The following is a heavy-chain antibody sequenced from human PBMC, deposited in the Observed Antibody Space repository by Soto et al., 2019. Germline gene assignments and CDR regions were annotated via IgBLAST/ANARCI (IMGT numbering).Heavy chain of an antibody. D-gene: IGHD3-22*01. CDR1: GYTFTSYG. CDR2: ISAYNGNT. J-gene: IGHJ6*02. CDR3: ARDGPYYDSSGYWSGALDT. Sequence: GASVKVSCKASGYTFTSYGISWVRQAPGQGLEWMGWISAYNGNTNYAQKLQGRVTMTTDTSTSTAYMELRSLRSDDTAVYYCARDGPYYDSSGYWSGALDTWGQGTTVTVSS. V-gene: IGHV1-18*01.